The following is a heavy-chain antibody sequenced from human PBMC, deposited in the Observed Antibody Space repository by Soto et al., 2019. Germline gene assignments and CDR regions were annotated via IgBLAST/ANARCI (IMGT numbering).Heavy chain of an antibody. CDR3: ARDPGSDFWSGNWFDT. D-gene: IGHD3-3*01. J-gene: IGHJ5*02. Sequence: ASVKVSCKASGYTFTGYYMHWVRQAPGQGLEWMGWINPNSGGTNYAQKFQGGVTMTRDTSISTAYMELSRLRSDDTAVYYCARDPGSDFWSGNWFDTWGQGTLVTVSS. V-gene: IGHV1-2*02. CDR2: INPNSGGT. CDR1: GYTFTGYY.